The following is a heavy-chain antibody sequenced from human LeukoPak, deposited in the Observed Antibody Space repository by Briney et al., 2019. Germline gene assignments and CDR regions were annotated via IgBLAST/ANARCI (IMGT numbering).Heavy chain of an antibody. CDR2: INHSGST. CDR1: GRSFSGYY. CDR3: ARGGKTHWFDP. V-gene: IGHV4-34*01. J-gene: IGHJ5*02. Sequence: SVTLSLTCAVYGRSFSGYYWSWIRQPPGEGVEWIGEINHSGSTNYNPSLKSRVTISVDTSKNQFSLKLSSVTAADTAVYYCARGGKTHWFDPWGQGTLVTVSS. D-gene: IGHD1-14*01.